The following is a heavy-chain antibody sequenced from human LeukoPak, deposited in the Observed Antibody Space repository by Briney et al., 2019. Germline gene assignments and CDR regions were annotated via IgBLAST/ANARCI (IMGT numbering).Heavy chain of an antibody. V-gene: IGHV1-69*13. CDR1: GGTFSSYA. D-gene: IGHD2-21*02. Sequence: GASVKVSCKASGGTFSSYAISWVRQAPGQGLEWMGGIIPIFGTANYAQKFQGRVTITADESTSTAYMELSSLRSEDTAVYYCARVKFPRVAGDWVDYWGQGTLVTVSS. J-gene: IGHJ4*02. CDR2: IIPIFGTA. CDR3: ARVKFPRVAGDWVDY.